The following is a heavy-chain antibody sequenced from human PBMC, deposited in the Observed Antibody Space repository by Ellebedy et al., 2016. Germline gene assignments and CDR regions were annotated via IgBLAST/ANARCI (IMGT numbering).Heavy chain of an antibody. D-gene: IGHD3-9*01. V-gene: IGHV4-59*01. Sequence: SETLSLTCTVSGGSISSYYWSWIRQPPGKGLEWIGYIYYSGSTNYNPSLKSRVTISVDTSKNQFSLKLSSVTAADTAVYYCARASRRYFDWFHSRFGGSARLGAFDIWGQGTMVTVSS. CDR1: GGSISSYY. CDR2: IYYSGST. J-gene: IGHJ3*02. CDR3: ARASRRYFDWFHSRFGGSARLGAFDI.